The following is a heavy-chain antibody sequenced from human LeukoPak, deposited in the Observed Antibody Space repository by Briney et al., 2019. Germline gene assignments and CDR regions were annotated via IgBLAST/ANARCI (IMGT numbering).Heavy chain of an antibody. D-gene: IGHD3-22*01. CDR1: VYTFPRYG. Sequence: ASVKVSCRASVYTFPRYGLLWVGQAPAQALERMGWMSLYNGHTQYAQKPEGRVTMTTDTSTSTAYMDLRSLRSDDTAVYYCARKLYDSSRYGPTYYFDYWGQGTLVTVSS. J-gene: IGHJ4*02. CDR2: MSLYNGHT. V-gene: IGHV1-18*01. CDR3: ARKLYDSSRYGPTYYFDY.